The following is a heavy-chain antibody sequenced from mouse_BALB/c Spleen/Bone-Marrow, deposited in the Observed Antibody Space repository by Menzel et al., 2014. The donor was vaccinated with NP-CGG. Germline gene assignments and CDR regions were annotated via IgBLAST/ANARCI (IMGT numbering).Heavy chain of an antibody. CDR3: AMITFTMDY. V-gene: IGHV1-7*01. CDR2: INPSIGYA. J-gene: IGHJ4*01. D-gene: IGHD2-4*01. Sequence: VKVVESGAELAKPGASVKMSCKASGHTFSTYWMHWVKQRPGQGLEWIGYINPSIGYADYVQKFKDKATLTADNSSSIVYMQLSSLTSEDSAIYYCAMITFTMDYRGQGTSVTVSS. CDR1: GHTFSTYW.